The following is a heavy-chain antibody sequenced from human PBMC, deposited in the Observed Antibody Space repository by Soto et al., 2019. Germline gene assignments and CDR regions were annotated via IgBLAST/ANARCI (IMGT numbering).Heavy chain of an antibody. Sequence: EVQLVETGGGLIQPGGSLRLSCAASGFSVSSNHVSWVRQAPGKGLEYVSVIYSGGSTYYADSVKGRCIISRDNSRNTLYLQMNSLRAEDTAVYYCARALTKHYYYGVHVWGQGTTVTVSS. V-gene: IGHV3-53*02. CDR1: GFSVSSNH. J-gene: IGHJ6*02. CDR2: IYSGGST. CDR3: ARALTKHYYYGVHV.